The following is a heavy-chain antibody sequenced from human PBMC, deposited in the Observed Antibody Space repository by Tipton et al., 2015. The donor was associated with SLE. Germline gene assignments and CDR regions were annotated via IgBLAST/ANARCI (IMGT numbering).Heavy chain of an antibody. CDR2: IYSGGST. V-gene: IGHV3-53*05. D-gene: IGHD2-15*01. Sequence: SLRLSCAASGFTVSSNYMSXXRQAPGKGLEWVSVIYSGGSTYYADSVKGRFTISRDNSKNTLYLQMNSLRAEDTAVYYCARVLGGLGLFDYWGQGSLVTVSS. J-gene: IGHJ4*02. CDR3: ARVLGGLGLFDY. CDR1: GFTVSSNY.